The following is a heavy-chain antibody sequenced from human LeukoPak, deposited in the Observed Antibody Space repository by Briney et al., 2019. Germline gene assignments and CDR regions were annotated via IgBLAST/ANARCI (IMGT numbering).Heavy chain of an antibody. CDR3: ARGGRWELPRPYAFDV. Sequence: ASVKVSCKASGYTFTSYGISWVRQAPGQGPEWMGWISAYNGNTNYAQKLQGRVTMTTDTSTSTAYMELRSLRSDDTAVYYCARGGRWELPRPYAFDVWGQGTMVTVSS. J-gene: IGHJ3*01. D-gene: IGHD1-26*01. CDR2: ISAYNGNT. CDR1: GYTFTSYG. V-gene: IGHV1-18*01.